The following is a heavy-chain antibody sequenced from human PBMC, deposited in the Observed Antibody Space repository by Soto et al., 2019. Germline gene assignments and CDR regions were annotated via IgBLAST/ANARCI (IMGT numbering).Heavy chain of an antibody. CDR3: ARARSINMIVVVITGDFDY. CDR1: GYTFTSYY. D-gene: IGHD3-22*01. CDR2: INPSGGST. J-gene: IGHJ4*02. V-gene: IGHV1-46*01. Sequence: XSVKVYCKASGYTFTSYYMHWVRQAPGQGLEWMGIINPSGGSTSYAQKFQGRVTMTRDTSTSTVYMELSSLRSEDTAVYYCARARSINMIVVVITGDFDYWGQGTLVTVSS.